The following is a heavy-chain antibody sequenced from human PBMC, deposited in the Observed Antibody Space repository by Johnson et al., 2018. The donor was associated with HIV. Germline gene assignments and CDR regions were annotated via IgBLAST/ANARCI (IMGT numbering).Heavy chain of an antibody. Sequence: EMQLVESGGGVVQPGRSLRLSCAASGFTFSSYAMHWVRQAPGKGLEWVSGINWNGGSTGYADSVKGRFTISRDNAKNSLYLQMNSLRAEDTALYYCARDLVDAVIVVFGAFDIWGQGTMVTVSS. D-gene: IGHD3-22*01. J-gene: IGHJ3*02. V-gene: IGHV3-20*04. CDR2: INWNGGST. CDR1: GFTFSSYA. CDR3: ARDLVDAVIVVFGAFDI.